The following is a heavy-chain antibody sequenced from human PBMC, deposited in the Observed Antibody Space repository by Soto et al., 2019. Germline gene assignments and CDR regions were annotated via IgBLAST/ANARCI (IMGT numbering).Heavy chain of an antibody. CDR2: IHYTGSR. CDR3: ARWGHPDVKAFDI. D-gene: IGHD3-16*01. J-gene: IGHJ3*02. Sequence: QVQLQESGPGLVKPSETLSLTCTVSGASVNDYYWHWVRQPLGKGLEWIGFIHYTGSRIFNPSLQSRVTMSVDVSQNQFSLRLTSVTAADTAIYYCARWGHPDVKAFDIWGQGTTVTVSS. V-gene: IGHV4-59*02. CDR1: GASVNDYY.